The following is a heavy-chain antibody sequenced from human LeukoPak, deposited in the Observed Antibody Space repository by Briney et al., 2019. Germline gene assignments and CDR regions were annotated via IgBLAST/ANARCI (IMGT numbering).Heavy chain of an antibody. V-gene: IGHV4-61*02. D-gene: IGHD1-26*01. Sequence: SETLSLTCTVSGGSITSGNFYWSWIRQPAGKGLESIGRIYNTGSTNYNPSLKSRVTISVDRSKNQFSLMLKSVTAADTAVYYCARGVGSFESKYFDPWGQGTQATVSS. CDR1: GGSITSGNFY. J-gene: IGHJ5*02. CDR3: ARGVGSFESKYFDP. CDR2: IYNTGST.